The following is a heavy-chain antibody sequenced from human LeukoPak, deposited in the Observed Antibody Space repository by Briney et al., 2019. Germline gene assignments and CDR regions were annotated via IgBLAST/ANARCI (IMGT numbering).Heavy chain of an antibody. Sequence: SVKVSCKASGGTFSSYAISWVRQAPGQGLEWMGRIIPILGIANYAQEFQGRVTTTADKSTSTAYMELSSLRSEDTAVYYCARAAITMVRGVIIRWFDPWGQETLVTVSS. CDR2: IIPILGIA. CDR3: ARAAITMVRGVIIRWFDP. J-gene: IGHJ5*02. CDR1: GGTFSSYA. D-gene: IGHD3-10*01. V-gene: IGHV1-69*04.